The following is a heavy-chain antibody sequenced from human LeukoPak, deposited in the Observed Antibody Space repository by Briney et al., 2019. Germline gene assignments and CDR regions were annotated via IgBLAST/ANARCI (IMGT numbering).Heavy chain of an antibody. D-gene: IGHD3-3*01. CDR1: GGSISSYY. Sequence: SETLSLTCTVSGGSISSYYWSWIRQPPGKGLEWIGYIYYSGSTNYNPSLKSRVTISVDTSKNQFSLKLSSVTAADTAVYYCASYDFWSGYNDYWGLGTLVTVSS. CDR2: IYYSGST. J-gene: IGHJ4*02. CDR3: ASYDFWSGYNDY. V-gene: IGHV4-59*01.